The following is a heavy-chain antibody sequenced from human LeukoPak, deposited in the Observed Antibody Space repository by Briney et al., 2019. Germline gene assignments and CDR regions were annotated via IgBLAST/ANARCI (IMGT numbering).Heavy chain of an antibody. CDR1: GYTFTSYY. J-gene: IGHJ3*02. CDR3: AREAPYGDQFDAFDI. V-gene: IGHV1-46*01. CDR2: INPSGGST. D-gene: IGHD4-17*01. Sequence: GASVKVSCKASGYTFTSYYMHWVRQAPGQGLEWMGIINPSGGSTSYAQKFQGRVTMTRDTSTSTVYMELSSLRSEDTAVYYCAREAPYGDQFDAFDIWGQGTMVTVSS.